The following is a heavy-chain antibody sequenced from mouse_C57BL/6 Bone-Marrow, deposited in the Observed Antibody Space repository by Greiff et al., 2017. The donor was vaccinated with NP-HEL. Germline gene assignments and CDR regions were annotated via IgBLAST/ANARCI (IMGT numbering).Heavy chain of an antibody. Sequence: EVQLVESGGDLVKPGGSLKLSCAASGFTFSSYGMSWVRQTPDKRLEWVATISSGGSYTYYPDSVKGRFTISRDNAKNTLYLQMSSLKSEDTAMYYCARRRVTTLDYWAKAPLSQSPQ. CDR2: ISSGGSYT. D-gene: IGHD2-2*01. V-gene: IGHV5-6*01. CDR3: ARRRVTTLDY. J-gene: IGHJ2*01. CDR1: GFTFSSYG.